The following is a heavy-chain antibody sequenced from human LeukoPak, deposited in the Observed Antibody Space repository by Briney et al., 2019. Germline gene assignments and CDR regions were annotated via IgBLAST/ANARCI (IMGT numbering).Heavy chain of an antibody. V-gene: IGHV4-61*01. CDR3: AREALYYDSSGYYYYFDY. CDR2: IYYSGST. Sequence: TSSETLSLTCTVSGGSVSSGSYYWSWIRQPPGKGLEWIGYIYYSGSTNYNPSLKSRVTISVDRSKNQFSLELSSVTAADTAVYYCAREALYYDSSGYYYYFDYWGQGTLVTVSS. J-gene: IGHJ4*02. CDR1: GGSVSSGSYY. D-gene: IGHD3-22*01.